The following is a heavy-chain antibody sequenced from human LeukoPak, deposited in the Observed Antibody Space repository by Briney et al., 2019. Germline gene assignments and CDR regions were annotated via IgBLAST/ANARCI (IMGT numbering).Heavy chain of an antibody. V-gene: IGHV3-11*01. Sequence: PGGSLRLSCAASGFTFSDYYMSWIRQAPGKRLEWVSYISSSGSTIYYADSVKGRFTISRDNAKNSLYLQMNSLRAEDTAVYYCARGGTAMAFYYYYGMDVWGQGTTVTVSS. CDR3: ARGGTAMAFYYYYGMDV. J-gene: IGHJ6*02. D-gene: IGHD5-18*01. CDR2: ISSSGSTI. CDR1: GFTFSDYY.